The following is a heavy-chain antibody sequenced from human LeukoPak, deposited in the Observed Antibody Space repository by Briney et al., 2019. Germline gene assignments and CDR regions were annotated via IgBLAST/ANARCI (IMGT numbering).Heavy chain of an antibody. V-gene: IGHV5-51*01. CDR3: ARLPYGSGSYYTPDYYGMDV. J-gene: IGHJ6*02. CDR1: GYSFTSYW. Sequence: GESLKISCKGSGYSFTSYWIGWARQMPGKGLEWMGIIYPGDSDTRYSPSFQGQVTISADKSISTAYLQWSSLKASDTAMYYCARLPYGSGSYYTPDYYGMDVWGQGTTVTVSS. D-gene: IGHD3-10*01. CDR2: IYPGDSDT.